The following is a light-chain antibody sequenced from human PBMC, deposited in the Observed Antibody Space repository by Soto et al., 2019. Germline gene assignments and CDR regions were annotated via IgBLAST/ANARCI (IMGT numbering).Light chain of an antibody. CDR3: QQSYSIPPRT. CDR1: QSISRY. J-gene: IGKJ1*01. Sequence: DIPMTQSPSSLSASVGDRVTITCRASQSISRYLSWYQQKPGQAPNLLIYAASSLQTGVPSRFSGSGSGTDFTLTISSLQPEDSATYYCQQSYSIPPRTFGQGTKVEIK. V-gene: IGKV1-39*01. CDR2: AAS.